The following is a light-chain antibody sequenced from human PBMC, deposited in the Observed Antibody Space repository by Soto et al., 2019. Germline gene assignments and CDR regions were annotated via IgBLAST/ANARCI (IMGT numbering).Light chain of an antibody. Sequence: IVFTQSPGSLSLSPWEVETLSGRASQSVSNNYLAWYQQKPGQAPRLLIYGASNRATGIPDRFSGSGSGTDFTLTTSRLEPEDFAVYYCQQYGSSPYTFGQGTKADI. J-gene: IGKJ1*01. CDR2: GAS. CDR1: QSVSNNY. V-gene: IGKV3-20*01. CDR3: QQYGSSPYT.